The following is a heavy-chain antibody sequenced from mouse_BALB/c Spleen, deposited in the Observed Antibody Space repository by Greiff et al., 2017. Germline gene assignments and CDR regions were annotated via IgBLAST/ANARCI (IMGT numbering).Heavy chain of an antibody. V-gene: IGHV1-18*01. CDR2: INPNNGGT. D-gene: IGHD2-3*01. CDR1: GYTFTDYN. CDR3: ERKEALMDGYSFYAMDY. Sequence: VQLQQSGPELVKPGASVKIPCKASGYTFTDYNMDWVKQSHGKSLEWIGDINPNNGGTIYNQKFKGKATLTVDKSSSTAYMELRSLTSEDTAVYYSERKEALMDGYSFYAMDYWGQGTSVTVSS. J-gene: IGHJ4*01.